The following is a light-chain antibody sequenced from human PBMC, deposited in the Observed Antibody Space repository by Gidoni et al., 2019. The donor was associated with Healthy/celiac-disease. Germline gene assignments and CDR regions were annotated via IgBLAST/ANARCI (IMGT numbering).Light chain of an antibody. CDR2: GAS. CDR1: HSVSSSY. CDR3: QQYGSSRT. V-gene: IGKV3-20*01. J-gene: IGKJ1*01. Sequence: EIVLTQSPGTLSLSPGERATLSCRASHSVSSSYLAWYQQKPGQAPRLLIYGASSSATGIPDRFSGSGSVTDFTLTISRLEPEDFAVYYCQQYGSSRTFGQGTKVEIK.